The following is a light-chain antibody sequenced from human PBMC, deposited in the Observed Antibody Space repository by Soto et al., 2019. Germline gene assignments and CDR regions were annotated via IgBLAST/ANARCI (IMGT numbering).Light chain of an antibody. CDR3: CSYAPSRTSVV. J-gene: IGLJ2*01. Sequence: QSALTQPASVSGSPGQSITISCTGTSSDVGSYKLVSWYQQYPGKAPKLMIYDGSERPSGVSNRFSGSKSGNTASLTVSGLQAEDEAAYYCCSYAPSRTSVVFGGGTKLTVL. CDR2: DGS. V-gene: IGLV2-23*01. CDR1: SSDVGSYKL.